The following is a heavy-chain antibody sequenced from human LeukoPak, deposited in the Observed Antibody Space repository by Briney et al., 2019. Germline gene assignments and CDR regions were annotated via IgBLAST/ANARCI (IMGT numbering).Heavy chain of an antibody. CDR1: GASISSYS. J-gene: IGHJ5*02. Sequence: SETLSLTCTVSGASISSYSWSWIRQPPGKGLEWIGYIYHSGSTNYNPAFKSRVTMSLDTSKDQFSLRLSAVTAADTAVYYCAREATAGTTPYNWFDPWGQGTLVTVSS. CDR3: AREATAGTTPYNWFDP. D-gene: IGHD1-1*01. V-gene: IGHV4-59*01. CDR2: IYHSGST.